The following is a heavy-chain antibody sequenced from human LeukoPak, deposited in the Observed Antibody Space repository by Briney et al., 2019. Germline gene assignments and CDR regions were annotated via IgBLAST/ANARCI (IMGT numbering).Heavy chain of an antibody. CDR3: ARGDYYDSSGIFDY. Sequence: SETLSLTCTVSGGSISSYYWSWIRQPPGKGLEWIGDIYYSGSTNYNPSLKSRVTISVDTSKNQFSLKLSSVTAADTAMYYCARGDYYDSSGIFDYWGQGTLVTVSS. D-gene: IGHD3-22*01. J-gene: IGHJ4*02. V-gene: IGHV4-59*01. CDR1: GGSISSYY. CDR2: IYYSGST.